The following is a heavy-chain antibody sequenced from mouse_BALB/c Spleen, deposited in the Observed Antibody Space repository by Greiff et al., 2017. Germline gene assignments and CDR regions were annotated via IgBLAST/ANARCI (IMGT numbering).Heavy chain of an antibody. Sequence: VQLKESGPELVKPGASVKVSCKASGYAFTSYNMYWVKQSHGKSLEWIGYIDPYNGGTSYNQKFKGKATLTVDKSSSTAYMHLNSLTSEDSAVYYCARNIYYYGSSYYAMDYWGQGTSVTVSS. CDR3: ARNIYYYGSSYYAMDY. CDR2: IDPYNGGT. V-gene: IGHV1S135*01. J-gene: IGHJ4*01. CDR1: GYAFTSYN. D-gene: IGHD1-1*01.